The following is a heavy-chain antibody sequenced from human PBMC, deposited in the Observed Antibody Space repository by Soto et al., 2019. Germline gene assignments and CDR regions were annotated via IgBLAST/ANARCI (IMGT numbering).Heavy chain of an antibody. CDR1: GGSVSGGDHY. V-gene: IGHV4-61*08. CDR3: ARDRRDGYYVDY. D-gene: IGHD3-22*01. Sequence: QVQLRESGPGLVKPSETLSLTCIVSGGSVSGGDHYWSWIRQPPEKGLEWIGYIYNSVSTNYNPALRSRVTMSLDTSKNQFSLNLSSVTAADTAVYYCARDRRDGYYVDYWGEGTLVTVSS. CDR2: IYNSVST. J-gene: IGHJ4*02.